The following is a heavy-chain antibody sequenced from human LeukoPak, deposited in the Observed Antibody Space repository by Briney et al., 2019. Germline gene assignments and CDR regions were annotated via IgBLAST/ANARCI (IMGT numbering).Heavy chain of an antibody. CDR2: ISAYNGNT. J-gene: IGHJ4*02. V-gene: IGHV1-18*01. CDR1: GYTFNRYA. D-gene: IGHD4-17*01. Sequence: ASVKVSCKASGYTFNRYAISWVRQAPGQGLEWMGWISAYNGNTNYAQKLQGRVTMITDTSTTTAYMELRSLRSDDTAVYYCARHLYGDYFFDYWGQGTLVTVSS. CDR3: ARHLYGDYFFDY.